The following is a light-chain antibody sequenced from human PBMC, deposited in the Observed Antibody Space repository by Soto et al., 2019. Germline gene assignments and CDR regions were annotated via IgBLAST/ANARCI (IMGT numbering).Light chain of an antibody. CDR2: GAS. Sequence: IPFTQSPSSLSASVGDSVTITCRASQGINSFLAWYQQKPGKAPKLLIYGASTLQSVVPSRFSGSGSGTGFTLPISTVDPEDLANYYCHQLSNPLFTFCQGTKLQIK. V-gene: IGKV1-9*01. J-gene: IGKJ2*01. CDR3: HQLSNPLFT. CDR1: QGINSF.